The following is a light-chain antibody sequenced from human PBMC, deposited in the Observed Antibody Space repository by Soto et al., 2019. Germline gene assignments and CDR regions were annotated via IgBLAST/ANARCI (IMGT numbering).Light chain of an antibody. J-gene: IGKJ1*01. CDR2: DAS. Sequence: EIVLTQSPATLSLSPGERATLSCRASQSVGSYLAWYQQKPGQAPRLLIYDASNGATGIPARFSGSGSGTDFTLTISSLEPEDFAVYYCQQYNNWPPWTFGQGTKVDI. CDR3: QQYNNWPPWT. CDR1: QSVGSY. V-gene: IGKV3-11*01.